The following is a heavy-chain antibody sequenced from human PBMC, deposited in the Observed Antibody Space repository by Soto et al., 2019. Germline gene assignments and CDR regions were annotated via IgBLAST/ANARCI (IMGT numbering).Heavy chain of an antibody. CDR3: ARDRGTTTVTFDAFQH. D-gene: IGHD4-17*01. Sequence: EVQLLESGGGLVQPGGSLRLSCAASGFSFNSYSMSWVRQAPGKGLEWVAGIIGSGDSAYYADSVKGWFTISRDNSKNTLSLQMNSLRAGDTAIYYCARDRGTTTVTFDAFQHWGQGTLVAVSS. V-gene: IGHV3-23*01. CDR2: IIGSGDSA. J-gene: IGHJ1*01. CDR1: GFSFNSYS.